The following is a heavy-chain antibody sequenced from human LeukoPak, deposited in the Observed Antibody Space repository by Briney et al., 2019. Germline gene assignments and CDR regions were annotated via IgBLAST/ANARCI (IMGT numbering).Heavy chain of an antibody. Sequence: SETLSLTCTVSGGSIAGYDWSWIRQPAGKGLEWIGHIYSSGSTTYSPSLKSRVTMSVDTSKNQFSLKLTSVTAADTAVYYCARHRSDGTYPLDYWGQGALVTVSS. CDR1: GGSIAGYD. D-gene: IGHD1-26*01. CDR2: IYSSGST. CDR3: ARHRSDGTYPLDY. J-gene: IGHJ4*02. V-gene: IGHV4-4*07.